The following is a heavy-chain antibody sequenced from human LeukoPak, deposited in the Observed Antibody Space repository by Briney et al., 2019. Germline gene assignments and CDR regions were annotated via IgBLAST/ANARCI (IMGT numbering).Heavy chain of an antibody. V-gene: IGHV1-24*01. Sequence: GASVKVSCKVSGYTLTELSMHWVRQAPGKGLEWMGGFDPEDGETIYAQKFQGRVTMTEDTSTDTAYMELSRLRSDDTAVYYCARAGGSYYGSGSYYNWDLPYYYYYMDVWGKGTTVTISS. CDR2: FDPEDGET. J-gene: IGHJ6*03. CDR3: ARAGGSYYGSGSYYNWDLPYYYYYMDV. CDR1: GYTLTELS. D-gene: IGHD3-10*01.